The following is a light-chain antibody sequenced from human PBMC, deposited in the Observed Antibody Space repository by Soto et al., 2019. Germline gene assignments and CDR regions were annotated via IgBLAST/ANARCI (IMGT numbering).Light chain of an antibody. J-gene: IGLJ1*01. CDR1: SSDVGGYNY. Sequence: QSALTQPRSVSGSPGQSVTISCTGTSSDVGGYNYVSWYQHHPGKAPKVMIYDVSKRPSGVPGRFSGSKSGNTASLTISGLQSEDEAAYYCCSFEGNYIYVFGTGTKVTVL. CDR2: DVS. V-gene: IGLV2-11*01. CDR3: CSFEGNYIYV.